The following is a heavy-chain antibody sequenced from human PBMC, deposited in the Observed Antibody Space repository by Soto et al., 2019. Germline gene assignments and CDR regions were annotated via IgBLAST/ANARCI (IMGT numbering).Heavy chain of an antibody. CDR1: GVTFSSET. D-gene: IGHD3-16*01. Sequence: QVQLVHSGADVKKPGSSVKVSCQASGVTFSSETLVWVRQAPGQGLEWVGGIIPLFGTASYAQKFQGRVTMTADESTSTVYMELSTLRSDAAAVYFCETDLGDSPASPFDACGQGTLVTVSS. CDR2: IIPLFGTA. J-gene: IGHJ4*02. CDR3: ETDLGDSPASPFDA. V-gene: IGHV1-69*01.